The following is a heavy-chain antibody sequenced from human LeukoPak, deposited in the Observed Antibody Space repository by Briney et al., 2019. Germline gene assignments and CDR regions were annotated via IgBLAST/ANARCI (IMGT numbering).Heavy chain of an antibody. CDR1: GFTFSSYS. J-gene: IGHJ4*02. Sequence: KPGGSLRLSCAASGFTFSSYSMNWVRQAPGKGLEWVSSISSSSSYIYYADSVKGRFTISRDNAKNSLYLQMNSLRAEDTAVYYCARCLGELSLTPGKFDYWGQGILVTVSS. V-gene: IGHV3-21*01. CDR2: ISSSSSYI. D-gene: IGHD3-16*02. CDR3: ARCLGELSLTPGKFDY.